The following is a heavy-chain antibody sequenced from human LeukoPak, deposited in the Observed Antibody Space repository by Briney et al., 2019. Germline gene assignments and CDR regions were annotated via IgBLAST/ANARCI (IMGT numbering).Heavy chain of an antibody. Sequence: GGSLRLSCAASGFTFSSYGMHWVRQAPGKGLEWVAVISYDGSNKYYADSVKGRFTISRDNSKNTLYLQMNSLRAEDTAVYYCAKVGYSSSSVDYWGPGTLVTVSS. CDR1: GFTFSSYG. D-gene: IGHD6-13*01. CDR2: ISYDGSNK. J-gene: IGHJ4*02. CDR3: AKVGYSSSSVDY. V-gene: IGHV3-30*18.